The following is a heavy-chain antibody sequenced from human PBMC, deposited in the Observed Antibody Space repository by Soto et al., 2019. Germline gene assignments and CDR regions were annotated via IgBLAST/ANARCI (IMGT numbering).Heavy chain of an antibody. CDR1: GGSISSYY. J-gene: IGHJ4*02. D-gene: IGHD6-19*01. V-gene: IGHV4-59*08. CDR3: ARHGPYSRGWDDY. Sequence: QVQLQESGPGLVKPSETLSLNCTVSGGSISSYYWSWIRQPPGKGLEWIGYIYYSGSTNYNPSLKRRVALAVDTSKNQFALKLSSVTAADTAVSYCARHGPYSRGWDDYWGQGTLVTVSS. CDR2: IYYSGST.